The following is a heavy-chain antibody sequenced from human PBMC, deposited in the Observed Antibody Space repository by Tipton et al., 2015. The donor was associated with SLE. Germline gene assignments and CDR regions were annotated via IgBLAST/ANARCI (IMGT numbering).Heavy chain of an antibody. Sequence: QSGPEVKKPGESLRISCKGSGYSFTSYWISWVRQMPGKGLEWMGRIDPSDSYTNYSPSFQGHVTISADKSISTAYLQWSSLKASDTAMYYCARPNLGFGELLEAFDIWGQGTMVTVSS. J-gene: IGHJ3*02. D-gene: IGHD3-10*01. CDR1: GYSFTSYW. V-gene: IGHV5-10-1*01. CDR3: ARPNLGFGELLEAFDI. CDR2: IDPSDSYT.